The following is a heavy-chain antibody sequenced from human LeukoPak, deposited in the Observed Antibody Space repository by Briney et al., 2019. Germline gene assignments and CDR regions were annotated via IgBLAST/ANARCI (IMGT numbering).Heavy chain of an antibody. V-gene: IGHV4-59*12. CDR1: GGSISSYY. CDR3: ARVVVAAIASKHYYGMDV. Sequence: SETLSLTCTVSGGSISSYYWSWIRQPPGKGLEWIGYIYYSGSTNYNPSLKSRVTISVDTSKNQFSLKLSSVTAADTAVYYCARVVVAAIASKHYYGMDVWGQGTTVTVSS. D-gene: IGHD2-15*01. CDR2: IYYSGST. J-gene: IGHJ6*02.